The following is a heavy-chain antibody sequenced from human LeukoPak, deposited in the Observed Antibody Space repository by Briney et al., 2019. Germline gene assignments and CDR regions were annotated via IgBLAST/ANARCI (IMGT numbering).Heavy chain of an antibody. CDR1: GLPVSSNY. D-gene: IGHD5-24*01. CDR2: IYRGGST. Sequence: GGSLPLSCPASGLPVSSNYMSWVRQAPGKGLEWVSVIYRGGSTYYADSVKGRFTISRDNSKNTLYLQMNSLRAEDTAVYYCARDEATNYFDYWGQGTLVTVSS. CDR3: ARDEATNYFDY. V-gene: IGHV3-66*01. J-gene: IGHJ4*02.